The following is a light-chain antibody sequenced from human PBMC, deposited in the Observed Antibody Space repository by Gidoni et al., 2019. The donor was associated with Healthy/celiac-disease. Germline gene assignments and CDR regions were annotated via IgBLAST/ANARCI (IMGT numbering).Light chain of an antibody. CDR1: KLGDKY. CDR3: QAWDSSTAV. J-gene: IGLJ2*01. Sequence: YELTQPTSVSVSPGQTASITCSGDKLGDKYACWYQQKPGQSPVLVIYQDSKRPSGIPERFSGSNSGNTATLTISGTQAMDEADYYCQAWDSSTAVFGGGTKLTVL. V-gene: IGLV3-1*01. CDR2: QDS.